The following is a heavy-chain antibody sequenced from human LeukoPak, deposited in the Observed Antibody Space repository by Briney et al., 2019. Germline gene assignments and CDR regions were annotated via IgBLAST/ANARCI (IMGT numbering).Heavy chain of an antibody. CDR3: ARQFPMVATLYFDY. Sequence: KPSETLSLTCTVSGGSISSSSYYWGWIRQPPGKGLEWIGSIYYSGSTYYNPSLKSRVTISVDTSKNQFSLKLSSVTAADTAVYYCARQFPMVATLYFDYWGQGTLVTVSS. CDR2: IYYSGST. J-gene: IGHJ4*02. V-gene: IGHV4-39*01. D-gene: IGHD5-12*01. CDR1: GGSISSSSYY.